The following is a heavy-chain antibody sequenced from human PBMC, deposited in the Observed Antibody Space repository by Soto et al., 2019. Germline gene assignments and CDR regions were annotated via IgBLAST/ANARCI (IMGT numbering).Heavy chain of an antibody. D-gene: IGHD3-16*01. CDR3: VKNYGAV. CDR1: GFSVTSNH. V-gene: IGHV3-66*01. Sequence: EDQLVESGGGLVQPGGSLRLSCAVSGFSVTSNHMTWVRQAPGKGLEWVSILYSGGATDYADSVKGRLTIPRDNSKNTLHLQMNSLRGEDTAIYYCVKNYGAVWGQGTTVTVSS. CDR2: LYSGGAT. J-gene: IGHJ6*02.